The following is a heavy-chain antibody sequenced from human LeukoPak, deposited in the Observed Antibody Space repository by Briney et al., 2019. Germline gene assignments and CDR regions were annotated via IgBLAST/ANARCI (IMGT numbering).Heavy chain of an antibody. J-gene: IGHJ4*02. CDR1: GFTFSSYA. D-gene: IGHD6-19*01. V-gene: IGHV3-23*01. Sequence: GESLRLSCAASGFTFSSYAMSWVRQAPGKSLEWVSGIGGSGSRTYYADSVKGRFTISRDNSKNTLYLQMNSLRAEDTAIYYCAKKYGVTVYGSGLNYFDYWGQGTLVTVSS. CDR3: AKKYGVTVYGSGLNYFDY. CDR2: IGGSGSRT.